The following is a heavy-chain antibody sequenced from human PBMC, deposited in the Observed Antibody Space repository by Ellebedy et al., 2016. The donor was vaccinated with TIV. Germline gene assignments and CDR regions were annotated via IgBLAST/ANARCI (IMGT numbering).Heavy chain of an antibody. CDR1: GYTFTSYG. J-gene: IGHJ6*02. Sequence: ASVKVSXXASGYTFTSYGISWVRQAPGQGLEWMGWISAYNGNTNYAQKFQGWVTMTRDTSISTAYMELSRLRSDDTAVYYCARDRVLRFLEWLPPLTSGMDVWGQGTTVTVSS. CDR3: ARDRVLRFLEWLPPLTSGMDV. CDR2: ISAYNGNT. D-gene: IGHD3-3*01. V-gene: IGHV1-18*01.